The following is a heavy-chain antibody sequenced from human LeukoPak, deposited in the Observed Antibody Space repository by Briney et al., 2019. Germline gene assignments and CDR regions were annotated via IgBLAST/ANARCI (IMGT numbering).Heavy chain of an antibody. CDR1: RFTLSSYS. CDR2: ISSSSSYI. J-gene: IGHJ4*02. D-gene: IGHD3-22*01. V-gene: IGHV3-21*01. Sequence: GGALTLSRAASRFTLSSYSMNWVRQAPGKGLEGVSSISSSSSYIYYADSVKGRFTISRDKARNSLYLQMNSIRAEDTAVYFCARAYYDSSGYYPSSFDSWGQGTLVTVSS. CDR3: ARAYYDSSGYYPSSFDS.